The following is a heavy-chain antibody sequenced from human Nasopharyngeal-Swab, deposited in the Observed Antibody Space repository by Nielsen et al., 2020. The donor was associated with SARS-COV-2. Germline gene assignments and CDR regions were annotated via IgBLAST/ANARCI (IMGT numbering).Heavy chain of an antibody. CDR3: ARVSTMVRGVIRSHYYYGMDV. D-gene: IGHD3-10*01. Sequence: SETLSLTCAVYGGSFSGCYWSWIRQPPGKGLEWIGEINHSGSTNYNPSFKSRVTISVDTSKNQFSLKLSSVTAADTAVYYCARVSTMVRGVIRSHYYYGMDVWGQGTTVTVSS. V-gene: IGHV4-34*01. J-gene: IGHJ6*02. CDR1: GGSFSGCY. CDR2: INHSGST.